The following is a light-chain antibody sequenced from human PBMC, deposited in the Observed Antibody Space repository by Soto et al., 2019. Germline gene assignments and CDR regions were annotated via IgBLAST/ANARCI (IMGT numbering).Light chain of an antibody. CDR2: KVS. Sequence: DVVMTQSPLSLPVTLGQPASISCRSSQSLVHSDGNTYLSWFQQRPGQSPRRLIYKVSNRDSGVPDRFSGSGSGTDFTLRISRVEAEDVGIYYCMQGTPWLYTFGQGTKLEI. CDR1: QSLVHSDGNTY. V-gene: IGKV2-30*02. J-gene: IGKJ2*01. CDR3: MQGTPWLYT.